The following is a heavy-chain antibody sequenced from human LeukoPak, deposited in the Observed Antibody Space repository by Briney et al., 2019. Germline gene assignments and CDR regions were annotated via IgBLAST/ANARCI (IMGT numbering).Heavy chain of an antibody. CDR3: ARRYGSGSSGTFDY. Sequence: PSETLSLTCTVSGGSISSYYWSWILQLPGKGLEWIAYIYYSGSTNYNPSLKSRVTISVDTSKNQFSLKLSSVTAADTAVYYCARRYGSGSSGTFDYWGQGTLVTVSS. J-gene: IGHJ4*02. V-gene: IGHV4-59*01. CDR1: GGSISSYY. D-gene: IGHD3-10*01. CDR2: IYYSGST.